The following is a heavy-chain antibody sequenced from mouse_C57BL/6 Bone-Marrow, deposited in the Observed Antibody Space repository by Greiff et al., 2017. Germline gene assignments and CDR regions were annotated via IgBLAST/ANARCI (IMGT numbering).Heavy chain of an antibody. CDR3: AKNYYYYGSSSYYYAMDY. CDR2: IWRGGST. J-gene: IGHJ4*01. Sequence: VMLVESGPGLVQPSQSLSITCTVSGFSLTSYGVHWVRQSPGKGLEWLGVIWRGGSTDYNAAFMSRLSITKDNSKSQVFFKMNSLQADDTAIYYCAKNYYYYGSSSYYYAMDYWGQGTSVTVSS. D-gene: IGHD1-1*01. V-gene: IGHV2-5*01. CDR1: GFSLTSYG.